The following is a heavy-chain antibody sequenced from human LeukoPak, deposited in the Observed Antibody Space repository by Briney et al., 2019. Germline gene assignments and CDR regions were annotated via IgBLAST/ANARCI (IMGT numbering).Heavy chain of an antibody. CDR1: GFIFSSHW. CDR3: AGDGGHYDSSGHYFPSFDY. CDR2: IKEDGSEK. V-gene: IGHV3-7*03. J-gene: IGHJ4*02. D-gene: IGHD3-22*01. Sequence: GGSLRLSCAASGFIFSSHWMSWVRQAPGKGLEWVASIKEDGSEKSYMDSVKGRFTISRDNAKNSLYLQMNSLRAEDTAVYYCAGDGGHYDSSGHYFPSFDYWGQGTLVTVSS.